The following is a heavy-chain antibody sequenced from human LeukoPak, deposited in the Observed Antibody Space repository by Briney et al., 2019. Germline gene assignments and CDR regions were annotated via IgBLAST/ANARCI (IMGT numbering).Heavy chain of an antibody. J-gene: IGHJ6*02. CDR1: GFTFSSYG. CDR3: ASHTPFGMDV. CDR2: ISYDGSNK. V-gene: IGHV3-30*03. Sequence: GGSLRLSCAASGFTFSSYGMHWVRQAPGKGLEWVAVISYDGSNKYYADSVKGRFTISRDNAKNSLFLQVNSLRDEDTAVYYCASHTPFGMDVWGQGTTVTVSS.